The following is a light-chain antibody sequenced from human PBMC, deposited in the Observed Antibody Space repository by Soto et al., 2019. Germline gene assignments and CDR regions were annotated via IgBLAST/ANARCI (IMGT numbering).Light chain of an antibody. CDR3: SSYTSSSTLV. Sequence: QSALTQPASVSGSPGQSISISCTGTSSDVGAYDSVSWYQQHPGKAPKLLIYEVTHRPSGVSDRFSGSKSGSTASLTISGLQAEDEAEYFCSSYTSSSTLVFGTGTKVTVL. CDR2: EVT. CDR1: SSDVGAYDS. J-gene: IGLJ1*01. V-gene: IGLV2-14*01.